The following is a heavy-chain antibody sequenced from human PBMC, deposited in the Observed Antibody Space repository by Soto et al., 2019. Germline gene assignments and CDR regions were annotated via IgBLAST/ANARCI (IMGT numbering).Heavy chain of an antibody. CDR2: ISAYNGNT. CDR1: GYTFTSYG. Sequence: ASVKVSCKASGYTFTSYGISWVRQAPGQGLEWMGWISAYNGNTNYAQKLQGRVTMTTDTSTSTAYMELRSLRSDDTAVYYCASFSDGDSRGWGAFDIWGQGTMVTVSS. CDR3: ASFSDGDSRGWGAFDI. J-gene: IGHJ3*02. D-gene: IGHD4-17*01. V-gene: IGHV1-18*01.